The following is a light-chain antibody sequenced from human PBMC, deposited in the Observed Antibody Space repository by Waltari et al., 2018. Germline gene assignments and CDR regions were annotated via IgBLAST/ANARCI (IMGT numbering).Light chain of an antibody. CDR1: SLRTSY. Sequence: SSELTQGPDVSVALGQTVKIPCKGDSLRTSYASWYQVKPGQAPVLVLFGKEKRPSGIPDRISGYSSGTTSSLTITGAQAEDEADYYCHSRKGSDNQVVFGGGTKLTVL. CDR3: HSRKGSDNQVV. CDR2: GKE. V-gene: IGLV3-19*01. J-gene: IGLJ3*02.